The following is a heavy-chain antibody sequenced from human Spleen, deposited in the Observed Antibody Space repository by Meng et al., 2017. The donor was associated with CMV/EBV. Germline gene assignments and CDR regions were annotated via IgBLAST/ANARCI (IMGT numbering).Heavy chain of an antibody. CDR2: IYYSGST. V-gene: IGHV4-61*05. D-gene: IGHD2-2*01. CDR3: ARSRPYCSSTSCLIYYYGMDV. CDR1: GGSISSSSYY. J-gene: IGHJ6*02. Sequence: LSCTVSGGSISSSSYYWGWIRQPPGKGLEWIGYIYYSGSTNYNPSLKSRVTISVDTSKNQFSLKLSSVTAADTAVYYCARSRPYCSSTSCLIYYYGMDVWGQGTTVTVSS.